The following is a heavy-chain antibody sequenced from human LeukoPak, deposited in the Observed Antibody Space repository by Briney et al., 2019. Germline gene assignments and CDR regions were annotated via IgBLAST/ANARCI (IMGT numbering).Heavy chain of an antibody. V-gene: IGHV3-30-3*01. CDR2: ISYDGSNK. Sequence: GGSLRLSCAASGFTFSSYAMHWVRQAPGKGLEWVAVISYDGSNKYYADSVKGRFTISRDNSKNTLYLQMNSLRAEDTAVYYCASPLESTSYAFFDYWGQGTLVTVSS. CDR1: GFTFSSYA. J-gene: IGHJ4*02. CDR3: ASPLESTSYAFFDY. D-gene: IGHD2-2*01.